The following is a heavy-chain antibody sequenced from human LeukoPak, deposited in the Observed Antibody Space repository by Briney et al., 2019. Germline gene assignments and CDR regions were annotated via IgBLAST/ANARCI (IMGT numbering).Heavy chain of an antibody. CDR1: GFSGSSYY. CDR2: LYGGGGS. J-gene: IGHJ4*02. D-gene: IGHD1-1*01. Sequence: GGFLRLSCASSGFSGSSYYMSWGRQAPGKGLEWVSVLYGGGGSYYADSVKGRFIIFRDNSKNMLYLQMNSLRVEDTAVYYCVREGNWAYWGQGTLVTVSS. CDR3: VREGNWAY. V-gene: IGHV3-53*01.